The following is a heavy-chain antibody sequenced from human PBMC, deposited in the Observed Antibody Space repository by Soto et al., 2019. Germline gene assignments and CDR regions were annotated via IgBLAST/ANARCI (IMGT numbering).Heavy chain of an antibody. D-gene: IGHD2-2*01. J-gene: IGHJ4*02. V-gene: IGHV3-48*03. CDR1: RFTFSTYE. CDR3: VRYCSTTLCNGVATRTFDY. CDR2: ISTSGSTV. Sequence: GGSLRLSCAASRFTFSTYETNWVRQAPGKGLEWVSYISTSGSTVYYADSVKGRFTISRDNTRNSLYLQMNSLRDEDTALYYCVRYCSTTLCNGVATRTFDYWGQGTLVTVSS.